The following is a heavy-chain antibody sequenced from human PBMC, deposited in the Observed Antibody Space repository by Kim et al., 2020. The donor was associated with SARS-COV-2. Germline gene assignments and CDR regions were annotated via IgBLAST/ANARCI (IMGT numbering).Heavy chain of an antibody. D-gene: IGHD3-9*01. CDR2: IYYSGST. CDR3: ATFDWLTYYGMDV. CDR1: GGSVSSGSYY. Sequence: SETLSLTCTVSGGSVSSGSYYWSWIRQPPGKGLEWIGYIYYSGSTNYNPSLKSRVTISVDTSKNQFSLKLSSVTAADTAVYYCATFDWLTYYGMDVWGQGTTVTVSS. V-gene: IGHV4-61*01. J-gene: IGHJ6*02.